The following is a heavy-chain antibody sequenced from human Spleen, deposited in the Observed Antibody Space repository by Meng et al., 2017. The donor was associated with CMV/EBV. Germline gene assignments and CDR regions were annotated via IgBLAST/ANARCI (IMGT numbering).Heavy chain of an antibody. CDR1: GFTFSSYW. Sequence: GESLKISCAASGFTFSSYWMSWVRQAPGKGLEWVANIKQDGSEKYYVDSVKGRFTISRDNAKNSLYLQMNSLRAEDTAVYYCAKVREYSYYYDSSGDDYGMDVWGQGTTVTVSS. J-gene: IGHJ6*02. CDR2: IKQDGSEK. D-gene: IGHD3-22*01. V-gene: IGHV3-7*01. CDR3: AKVREYSYYYDSSGDDYGMDV.